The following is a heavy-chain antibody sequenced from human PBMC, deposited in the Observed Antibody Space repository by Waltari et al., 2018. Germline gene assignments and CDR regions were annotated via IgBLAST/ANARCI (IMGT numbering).Heavy chain of an antibody. CDR2: ISGSGRST. CDR1: RFTFSSSP. V-gene: IGHV3-23*01. CDR3: AKNPDPRDAFDI. J-gene: IGHJ3*02. Sequence: EVQLLESGGGLVQPGGSLRLSCAASRFTFSSSPMSWVRQAPGKGLEWVSAISGSGRSTYYADSVKGRFTISRDNSKNTLYLQMNSLRADDTAVFYCAKNPDPRDAFDIWGQGTMVTVSS.